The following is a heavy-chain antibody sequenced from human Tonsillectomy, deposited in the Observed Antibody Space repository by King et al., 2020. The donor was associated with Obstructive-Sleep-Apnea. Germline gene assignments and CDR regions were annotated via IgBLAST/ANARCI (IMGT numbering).Heavy chain of an antibody. CDR2: IIPIFGTA. D-gene: IGHD1-26*01. Sequence: QLVQSGAEVKKPGSSVEVSCKASGGTFSSYAISWVRQAPGQGLEWMGGIIPIFGTANYAQKFQGRVTITADESTSTAYMELSSLRSEGTAVYYCARXRERASYSGXXNXFDYWGQGTLVTVSS. CDR1: GGTFSSYA. V-gene: IGHV1-69*01. CDR3: ARXRERASYSGXXNXFDY. J-gene: IGHJ4*02.